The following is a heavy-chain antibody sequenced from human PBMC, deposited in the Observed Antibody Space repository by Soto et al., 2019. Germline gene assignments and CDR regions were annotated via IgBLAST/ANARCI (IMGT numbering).Heavy chain of an antibody. CDR2: ISPKSTYT. CDR3: ARGGGGGLCEH. Sequence: QVHLVESGGGLVKPGGSLRLSCATSGFPVSDYYMSWIRQAPGKGLEWLSHISPKSTYTNYADSVKGRFTISRDNTKSSLFLPMNSLGVEDTAVYYCARGGGGGLCEHGGQGVLVTVSS. CDR1: GFPVSDYY. D-gene: IGHD2-21*01. J-gene: IGHJ1*01. V-gene: IGHV3-11*06.